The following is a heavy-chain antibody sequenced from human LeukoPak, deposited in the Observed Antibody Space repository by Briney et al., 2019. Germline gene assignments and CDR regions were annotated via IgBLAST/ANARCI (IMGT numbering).Heavy chain of an antibody. J-gene: IGHJ5*02. D-gene: IGHD6-19*01. CDR3: ARAAVAGTVYWFDP. V-gene: IGHV1-18*01. CDR2: ISAYNGNT. CDR1: GYTFTSYG. Sequence: ASVTVTCKASGYTFTSYGISWVRQAPGQGLEWMGWISAYNGNTNYAQKLQGRVTMTTDTSTSTAYMELRSLRSDDTAVYYCARAAVAGTVYWFDPWGQGTLVTVSS.